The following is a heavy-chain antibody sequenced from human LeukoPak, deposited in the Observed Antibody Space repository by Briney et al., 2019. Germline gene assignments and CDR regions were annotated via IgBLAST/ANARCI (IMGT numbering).Heavy chain of an antibody. J-gene: IGHJ5*02. CDR2: INHSGST. CDR3: ARGLHWFDP. V-gene: IGHV4-34*01. CDR1: GGSFSGYY. Sequence: SETLSLTCAVYGGSFSGYYWSWIRQPPGKGLEWIGEINHSGSTNYNPSLKSQVTISVDTSKNQFSLKLSSVTAADTAVYYCARGLHWFDPWGQGTLVTVSS.